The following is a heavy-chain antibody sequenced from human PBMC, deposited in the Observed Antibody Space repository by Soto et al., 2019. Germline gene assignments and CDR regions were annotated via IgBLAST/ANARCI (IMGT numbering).Heavy chain of an antibody. CDR3: ARELFGRSVWFDP. CDR1: GVSISSYY. CDR2: IYYSGST. J-gene: IGHJ5*02. D-gene: IGHD3-10*01. Sequence: SETLSLTRPVSGVSISSYYWSWFRQPPGKGLEWIGYIYYSGSTNYNPSLKSRVTISVDTSKNQFSLKLSSVTAADTAVYYCARELFGRSVWFDPWGQGTLVTVSS. V-gene: IGHV4-59*01.